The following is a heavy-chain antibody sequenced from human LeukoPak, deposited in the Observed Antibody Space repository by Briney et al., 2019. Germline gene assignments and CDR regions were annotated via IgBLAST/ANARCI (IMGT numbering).Heavy chain of an antibody. CDR1: GGSFSGYY. V-gene: IGHV4-34*01. D-gene: IGHD3-3*01. CDR3: ARGRLEVYAFDI. CDR2: MHYSGAT. J-gene: IGHJ3*02. Sequence: SEILSLTCAVYGGSFSGYYWSWVRQPPGKGLEWIGEMHYSGATNYNPSLKSRVTTSADTPKNQFSLKLSSVTAADTAVYYCARGRLEVYAFDIWGPGTMVTVSS.